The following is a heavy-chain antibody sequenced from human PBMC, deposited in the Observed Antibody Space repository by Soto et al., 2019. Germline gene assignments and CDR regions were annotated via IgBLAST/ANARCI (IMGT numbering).Heavy chain of an antibody. CDR2: MNPKSANT. CDR1: RYTFISYD. J-gene: IGHJ4*02. V-gene: IGHV1-8*01. Sequence: QVQLVQSGAEVKKPGASVKVSCKASRYTFISYDINWVRQATGQGLEWMGWMNPKSANTGYAQNFQGRVTMTRNTSIRTAYMELSSLRSEDTAVYYCARSPSWETTVTPYYFDYWGQGTLVTASS. D-gene: IGHD4-4*01. CDR3: ARSPSWETTVTPYYFDY.